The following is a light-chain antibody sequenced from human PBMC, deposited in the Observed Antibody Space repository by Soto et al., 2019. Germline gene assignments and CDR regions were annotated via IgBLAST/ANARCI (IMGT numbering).Light chain of an antibody. CDR1: NRDVGSYNL. V-gene: IGLV2-23*02. Sequence: QPVLAQPASVSGSPGQSITISCTRTNRDVGSYNLVSWYQQHPGKAPKVIIYEVSERPSGVSDRFSGSKSGNTASLMISGLQAEDEADYYCCSYAGSSTQSYVFGSGTRSPS. J-gene: IGLJ1*01. CDR2: EVS. CDR3: CSYAGSSTQSYV.